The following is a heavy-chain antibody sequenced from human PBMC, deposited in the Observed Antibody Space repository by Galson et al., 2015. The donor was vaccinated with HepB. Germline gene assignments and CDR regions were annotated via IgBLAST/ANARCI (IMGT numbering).Heavy chain of an antibody. CDR3: TTALYDFWSGYYSRRYYYYMDV. CDR2: IKSKTDGGTT. V-gene: IGHV3-15*01. D-gene: IGHD3-3*01. J-gene: IGHJ6*03. CDR1: GFTFSNAR. Sequence: SLRLSCAASGFTFSNARMSWVRQAPGKGLEWVGRIKSKTDGGTTDYAAPVKGRFTISRDDSKNTLYLQMNSLKTEDTAVYYCTTALYDFWSGYYSRRYYYYMDVWGKGTTVTVSS.